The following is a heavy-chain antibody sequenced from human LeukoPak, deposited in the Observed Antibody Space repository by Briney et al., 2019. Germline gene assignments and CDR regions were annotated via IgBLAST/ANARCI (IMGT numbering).Heavy chain of an antibody. D-gene: IGHD3-22*01. CDR3: ARASYYYDSRGYYDY. CDR1: GYTFTSYG. Sequence: ASVKVSCKASGYTFTSYGISWVRQAPGQGLEWMGWISAYNGNTNYAQKLQGRVTMTTDTSTSTAYMELRSLRSDDTAVYYCARASYYYDSRGYYDYWGQGTLVTVSS. J-gene: IGHJ4*02. V-gene: IGHV1-18*01. CDR2: ISAYNGNT.